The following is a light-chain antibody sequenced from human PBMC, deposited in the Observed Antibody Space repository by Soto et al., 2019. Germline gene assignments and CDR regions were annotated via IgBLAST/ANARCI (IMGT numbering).Light chain of an antibody. CDR1: SSNIGAGYD. CDR3: QSCDSSLSVRYV. V-gene: IGLV1-40*01. J-gene: IGLJ1*01. Sequence: QSVLTQPPSVSGAPGQRVTISCTGSSSNIGAGYDVHWYQQLPGTAPKLLIYGNSNRPSGVPDRFSGSKSGTSASLAITGLQAEDEADYYCQSCDSSLSVRYVFGTGTKVTVL. CDR2: GNS.